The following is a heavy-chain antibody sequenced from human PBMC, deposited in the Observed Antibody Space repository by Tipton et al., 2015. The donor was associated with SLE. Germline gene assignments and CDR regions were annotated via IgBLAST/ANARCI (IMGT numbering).Heavy chain of an antibody. CDR3: ARLTPWGYDY. J-gene: IGHJ4*02. Sequence: TLSLTCTVSGGSISSGAYYWSWIRQPPRKGLMLIGSISYSGATSYNPSLKSRVTISVDTSKNHFSLSLISVTAADTAVYYCARLTPWGYDYWGPGMLVTVSS. D-gene: IGHD7-27*01. V-gene: IGHV4-39*07. CDR1: GGSISSGAYY. CDR2: ISYSGAT.